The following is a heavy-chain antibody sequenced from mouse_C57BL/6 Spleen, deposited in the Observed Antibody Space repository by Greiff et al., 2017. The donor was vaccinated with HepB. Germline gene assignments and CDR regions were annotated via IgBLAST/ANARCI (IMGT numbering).Heavy chain of an antibody. CDR1: GFTFSSYA. Sequence: EVHLVESGGGLVKPGGSLKLSCAASGFTFSSYAMSWVRQTPEKRLEWVATISDGGSYTYYPDNVKGRFTISRDKAKNNLYLQMSHLNSEDTAVYYCARGEGDCGSRRAMDYWGQGTSVTVSS. D-gene: IGHD1-1*01. CDR3: ARGEGDCGSRRAMDY. CDR2: ISDGGSYT. J-gene: IGHJ4*01. V-gene: IGHV5-4*01.